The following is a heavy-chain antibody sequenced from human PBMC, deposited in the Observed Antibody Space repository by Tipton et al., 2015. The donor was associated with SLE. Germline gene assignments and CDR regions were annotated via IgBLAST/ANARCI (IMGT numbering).Heavy chain of an antibody. J-gene: IGHJ4*02. CDR2: IFARGST. V-gene: IGHV4-61*02. D-gene: IGHD6-19*01. Sequence: TLSLTCTVSGGSVSSGNYHWSWIRQPAGKGLEWVGRIFARGSTNYNPSLNSRVTISVDTSKNHFSLKLSSVTAADTAVYYCARDFGSGWYYFDYWGQGTLVTVSS. CDR1: GGSVSSGNYH. CDR3: ARDFGSGWYYFDY.